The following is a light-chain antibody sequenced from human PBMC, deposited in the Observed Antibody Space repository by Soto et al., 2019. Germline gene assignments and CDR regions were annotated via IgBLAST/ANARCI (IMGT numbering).Light chain of an antibody. Sequence: QSALTQSPSVSAAPGQKVTISCSGSSSNIGNNYVSWYQQLPGTAPKLLIYDNNKRPLGIPDRFSGSKSGTSGTLDITGLQTGDEADYYCATWDGSLPGEVFGGGTKLTVL. J-gene: IGLJ2*01. V-gene: IGLV1-51*01. CDR1: SSNIGNNY. CDR2: DNN. CDR3: ATWDGSLPGEV.